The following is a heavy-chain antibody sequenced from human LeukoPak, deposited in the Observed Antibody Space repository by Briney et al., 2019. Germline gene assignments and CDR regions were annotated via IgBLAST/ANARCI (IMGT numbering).Heavy chain of an antibody. CDR3: ARDPESSAFDL. V-gene: IGHV3-7*01. Sequence: GGSLRLSCVASGFTFSTYWMSWVRQTPEKGLESVANIKQDGSVKNYMDSLKGRSTISRDNAGESLYLETNSLRADDTAVYYCARDPESSAFDLWGQGALVTVSS. J-gene: IGHJ4*02. CDR1: GFTFSTYW. CDR2: IKQDGSVK.